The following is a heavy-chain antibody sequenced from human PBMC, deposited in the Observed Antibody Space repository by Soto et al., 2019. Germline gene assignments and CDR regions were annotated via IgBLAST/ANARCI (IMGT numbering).Heavy chain of an antibody. CDR3: ARDIYDFWSGYSYGMDV. V-gene: IGHV4-61*03. CDR2: IYYSGST. Sequence: QVQLQESGPGLVKPSETLSLTCTVSGGSVSSGSYYWSWIRQPPGKGLEWIGYIYYSGSTNYNPSLKSRITRSVDTSKNHFSLKLSSVTAADTAVYYCARDIYDFWSGYSYGMDVWGQGTTVTVSS. J-gene: IGHJ6*02. CDR1: GGSVSSGSYY. D-gene: IGHD3-3*01.